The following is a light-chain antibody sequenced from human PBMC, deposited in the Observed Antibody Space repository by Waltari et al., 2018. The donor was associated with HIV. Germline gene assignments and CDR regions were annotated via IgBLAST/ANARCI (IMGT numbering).Light chain of an antibody. V-gene: IGKV3-15*01. CDR2: GPL. J-gene: IGKJ2*01. CDR1: QSVNSN. Sequence: EIVITQSPVTLSVSPWERATLSCRASQSVNSNLVWYQQKPGQAPRLLMYGPLSRAPGVPARFSGSGSGTEFTLTIDSLQSEDSAVYFCQQYNDWPFTFGQGTRLEIK. CDR3: QQYNDWPFT.